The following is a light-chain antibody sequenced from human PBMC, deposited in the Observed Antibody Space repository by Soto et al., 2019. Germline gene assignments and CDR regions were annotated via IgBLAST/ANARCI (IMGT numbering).Light chain of an antibody. CDR3: MQALQTPPF. V-gene: IGKV2-30*01. CDR2: QVS. J-gene: IGKJ3*01. CDR1: QSLLYSDGKTY. Sequence: DVVLTQSPVSLPVTLGQPASISCRSSQSLLYSDGKTYLNWFHQRPGQSPRRLIYQVSIRDSGVPVRFSGSGSGTDFTLHISRVEAEDMGVYYCMQALQTPPFFGPGTKVDIK.